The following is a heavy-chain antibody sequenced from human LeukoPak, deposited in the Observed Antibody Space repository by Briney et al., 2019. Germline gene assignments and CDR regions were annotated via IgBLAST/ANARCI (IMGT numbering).Heavy chain of an antibody. D-gene: IGHD3-22*01. Sequence: SETLSLTCTVSGGPISSYYWSWIRQPPGKGLEWIGYIYYSGSTNYNPSLKSRVTISVDTSKNQFSLKLSSVTAADTAVYYCARDSSGYIFDYWGQGTLVTVSS. CDR3: ARDSSGYIFDY. J-gene: IGHJ4*02. CDR1: GGPISSYY. V-gene: IGHV4-59*01. CDR2: IYYSGST.